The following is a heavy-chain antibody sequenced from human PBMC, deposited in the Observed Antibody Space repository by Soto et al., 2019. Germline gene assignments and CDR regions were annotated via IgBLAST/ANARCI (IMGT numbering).Heavy chain of an antibody. CDR3: ARGLNMVRGVTSYYMDV. J-gene: IGHJ6*03. V-gene: IGHV3-23*01. CDR1: GFTFSSYA. CDR2: IIGSDGGT. Sequence: EVQLLESGGGLVQPGGSLRLSCAASGFTFSSYAMSWVRQAPGEGLEWVSIIGSDGGTFYLAYVGGRFTISRDNSKNTPYLQMNSLRAEDMAVYYCARGLNMVRGVTSYYMDVWGKGTTVTVSS. D-gene: IGHD3-10*01.